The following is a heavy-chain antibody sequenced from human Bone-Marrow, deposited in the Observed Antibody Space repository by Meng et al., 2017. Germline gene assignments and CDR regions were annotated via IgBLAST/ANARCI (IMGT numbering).Heavy chain of an antibody. CDR1: GFTVSSNE. CDR2: ISGGST. D-gene: IGHD6-19*01. V-gene: IGHV3-38-3*01. CDR3: ARAVAGAFDY. J-gene: IGHJ4*02. Sequence: GESLKISCAASGFTVSSNEMSWVRQAPGKGLEWVSSISGGSTYYADSRKGRFTISRDNSKNTLHLQMNSLRAEDTAVYYCARAVAGAFDYWGQGTLVTVSS.